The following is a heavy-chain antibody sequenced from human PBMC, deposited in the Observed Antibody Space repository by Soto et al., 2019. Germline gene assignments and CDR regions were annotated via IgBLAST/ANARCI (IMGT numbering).Heavy chain of an antibody. CDR3: AKDGRLTGTDDY. Sequence: EVQLLESGGGLVQPGGSLRLSCAASGFTFSSYAMSWFRQAPGQGLEWVSAISGSGGSTYYADSVKGRFTISRDNSKNTLYLQMNSLRAEDTAVYYCAKDGRLTGTDDYWGQGTLVTVSS. CDR1: GFTFSSYA. V-gene: IGHV3-23*01. D-gene: IGHD7-27*01. J-gene: IGHJ4*02. CDR2: ISGSGGST.